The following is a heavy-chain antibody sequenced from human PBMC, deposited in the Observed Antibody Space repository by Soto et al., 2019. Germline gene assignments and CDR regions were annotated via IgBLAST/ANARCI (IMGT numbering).Heavy chain of an antibody. CDR2: IHYSGST. J-gene: IGHJ4*02. D-gene: IGHD2-15*01. V-gene: IGHV4-59*11. CDR1: GLKRIGRY. CDR3: TKYRRTDAEGYSFDY. Sequence: SDAQAHPYTFSGLKRIGRYSSCIRPTPGKVLEWVGYIHYSGSTNYNPSLKSRVTMSVDSAKNQFSLQLSSVTAADTAVYFCTKYRRTDAEGYSFDYWGQGVLVTVSS.